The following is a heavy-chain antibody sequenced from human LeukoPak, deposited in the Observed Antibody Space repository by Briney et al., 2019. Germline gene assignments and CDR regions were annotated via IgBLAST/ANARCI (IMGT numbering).Heavy chain of an antibody. CDR3: ARDDYGDSGYYYFGMDV. J-gene: IGHJ6*02. CDR1: GGSISSGSYY. V-gene: IGHV4-61*02. CDR2: IYSSGST. Sequence: SETLSLTCTVSGGSISSGSYYCSWIRQPAGKGLEWIGRIYSSGSTDYNPSLKSRVTISVDTSKNQFSLKLNSVTAADTAVYYCARDDYGDSGYYYFGMDVWGQGTTVTVSS. D-gene: IGHD4-17*01.